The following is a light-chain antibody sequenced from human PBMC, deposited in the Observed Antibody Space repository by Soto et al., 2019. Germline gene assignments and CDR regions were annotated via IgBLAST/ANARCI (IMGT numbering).Light chain of an antibody. CDR2: EIN. CDR1: SSDVGAYKY. V-gene: IGLV2-8*01. Sequence: QSALTQPPSASGFPGQSVTISCTGTSSDVGAYKYVSWYQQHPGKVPKLIIYEINKRPSGVPDRFSGSKSGNTASLTVSGLQAEDEADYYCSSYAASNSVLFGGGTKLTVL. J-gene: IGLJ3*02. CDR3: SSYAASNSVL.